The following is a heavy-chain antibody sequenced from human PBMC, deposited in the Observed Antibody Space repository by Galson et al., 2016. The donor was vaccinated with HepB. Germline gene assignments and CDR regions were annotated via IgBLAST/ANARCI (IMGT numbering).Heavy chain of an antibody. CDR2: IDWDDDK. D-gene: IGHD1-26*01. CDR3: ARIRDSGTYDGVFEY. V-gene: IGHV2-70*01. CDR1: GFSLSTLGMC. Sequence: PALVKPTQTLTLTCTFSGFSLSTLGMCVSWIRQPPGKALEWLALIDWDDDKYYNTSLKTRLTISKDTSKNQVVLTMTNMDPVDTATYYCARIRDSGTYDGVFEYWGQGTLVTVSS. J-gene: IGHJ4*02.